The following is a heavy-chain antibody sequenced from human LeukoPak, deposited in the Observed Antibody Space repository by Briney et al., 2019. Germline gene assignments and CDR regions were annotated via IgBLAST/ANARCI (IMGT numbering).Heavy chain of an antibody. D-gene: IGHD3-22*01. V-gene: IGHV4-39*01. CDR1: GGSILDSTYY. CDR3: ARQSSGYYYGWFDP. J-gene: IGHJ5*02. Sequence: SETQSLTCTGSGGSILDSTYYWAWIRQPPGKGLEWIATIFYTGNTHYNPSLKSRVTMSVDTVKNQFSLNLNSVTAADTAVYYCARQSSGYYYGWFDPRGHRALVTVSS. CDR2: IFYTGNT.